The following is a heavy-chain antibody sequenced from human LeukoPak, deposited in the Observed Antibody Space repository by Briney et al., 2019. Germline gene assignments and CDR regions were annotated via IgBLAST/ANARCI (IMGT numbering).Heavy chain of an antibody. CDR1: GYTLTELS. V-gene: IGHV1-24*01. J-gene: IGHJ3*02. Sequence: ASVKVSCKVSGYTLTELSMHWVRQAPGKGLEWMGGFDPEDGETIYAQKFQGRVTMTEDTSTDTAYMELSSLRSEDMAVYYCATGLSTDYRAFDIWGQGTMVTVSS. CDR2: FDPEDGET. D-gene: IGHD3-9*01. CDR3: ATGLSTDYRAFDI.